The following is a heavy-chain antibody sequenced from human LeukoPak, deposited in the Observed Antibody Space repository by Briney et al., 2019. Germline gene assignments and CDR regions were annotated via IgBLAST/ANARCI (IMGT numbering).Heavy chain of an antibody. Sequence: KPSETLSLTCAVYGGSFSGYYWSWIRQPPGKGLEWIGEINHSGTTNYTPSLKSRVTISVDTSKNQFSLKLSSVTAADTAVYYCASSTIFGVVANWFDPWGQGTLVTVSS. CDR1: GGSFSGYY. CDR2: INHSGTT. J-gene: IGHJ5*02. D-gene: IGHD3-3*01. CDR3: ASSTIFGVVANWFDP. V-gene: IGHV4-34*01.